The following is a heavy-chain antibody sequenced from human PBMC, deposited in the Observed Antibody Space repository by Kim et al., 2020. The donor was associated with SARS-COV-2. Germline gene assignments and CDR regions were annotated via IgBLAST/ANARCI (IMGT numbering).Heavy chain of an antibody. J-gene: IGHJ6*03. D-gene: IGHD3-10*01. CDR1: GFTVTNNY. CDR3: VGDGMMAGYYYMDV. V-gene: IGHV3-53*01. Sequence: GGSLRLSCAASGFTVTNNYMNWVRQAPGKGLEWVSVIYSGGRTNYADSVMGRFTISKDNSKNMELFQLNSLRADDTAVYYCVGDGMMAGYYYMDVWGKGATVTV. CDR2: IYSGGRT.